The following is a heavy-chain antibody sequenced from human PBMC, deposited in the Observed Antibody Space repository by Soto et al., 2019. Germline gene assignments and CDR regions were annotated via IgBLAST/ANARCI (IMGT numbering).Heavy chain of an antibody. CDR1: GFTFSSYE. CDR3: AREKAEMATTGYYYYYGMDV. CDR2: ISSSGSTI. Sequence: AGGSLRLSCAASGFTFSSYEMNWVRQAPGKGLEWVSYISSSGSTIYYADSVKGRFTISRDNAKNSLYLQKNSLRAEDTAVYYCAREKAEMATTGYYYYYGMDVWGQGTTVTVSS. D-gene: IGHD1-26*01. V-gene: IGHV3-48*03. J-gene: IGHJ6*02.